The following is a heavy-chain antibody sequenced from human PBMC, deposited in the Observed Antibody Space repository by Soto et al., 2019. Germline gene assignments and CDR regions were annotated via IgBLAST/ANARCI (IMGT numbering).Heavy chain of an antibody. CDR1: GGSISSGDYY. CDR2: IYYSGST. V-gene: IGHV4-30-4*01. D-gene: IGHD6-13*01. J-gene: IGHJ5*02. Sequence: QVQLQESGPGLVKPSQTLSLTCTVSGGSISSGDYYWSWIRQPPGKGLEWIGYIYYSGSTYYNPSLKSRVTISVDTSKNQFSLKLSSVTAADTAVYYCPRAGDSSSWYGGGWFDPWGQGTLVTVSS. CDR3: PRAGDSSSWYGGGWFDP.